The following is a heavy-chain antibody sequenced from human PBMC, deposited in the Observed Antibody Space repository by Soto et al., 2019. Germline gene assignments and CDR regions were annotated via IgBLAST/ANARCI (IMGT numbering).Heavy chain of an antibody. CDR3: VRSPQGYYYYYMDV. J-gene: IGHJ6*03. CDR1: GFTLRNYW. Sequence: EVQLVESGGGLVQPGGSLRLSCAASGFTLRNYWMHWVRQGPGKGLMWVSRINSDGSNTDYADSVKGRFTISRDNAKDTLYLQMDSLRADDTAVYYCVRSPQGYYYYYMDVWGKGTTVTVSS. V-gene: IGHV3-74*01. CDR2: INSDGSNT.